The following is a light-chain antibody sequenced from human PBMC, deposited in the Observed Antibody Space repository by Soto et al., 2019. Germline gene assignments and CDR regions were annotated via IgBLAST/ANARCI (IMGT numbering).Light chain of an antibody. CDR3: QSYDSSLSVV. CDR2: DNT. CDR1: SSNIGAGYD. Sequence: QSVLTQPPSVSGAPGHRVTISCTGSSSNIGAGYDVHWYQQLPGTAPKLLIYDNTNRPSGVPDRFSGSKSGTSASLAIAGLQAEDEGDYYCQSYDSSLSVVFGGGTKLTVL. J-gene: IGLJ2*01. V-gene: IGLV1-40*01.